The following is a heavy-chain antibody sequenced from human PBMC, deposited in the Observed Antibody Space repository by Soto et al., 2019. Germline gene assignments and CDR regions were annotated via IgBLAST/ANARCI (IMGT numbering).Heavy chain of an antibody. J-gene: IGHJ4*02. CDR1: GGSITRSLSY. Sequence: QVHLQQSGPGLVKPSETLSLNCTVSGGSITRSLSYWVWIRQPPDKGLEWIGSISYNGQVFYCPSLKSRVAISAHTSKHEFSLSLRSVTAADTAFYYCARQTETGMITGFDSWGQGTQVTVAS. CDR2: ISYNGQV. V-gene: IGHV4-39*01. D-gene: IGHD1-20*01. CDR3: ARQTETGMITGFDS.